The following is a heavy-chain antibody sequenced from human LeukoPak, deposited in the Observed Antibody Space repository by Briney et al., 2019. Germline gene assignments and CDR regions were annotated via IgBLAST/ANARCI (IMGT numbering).Heavy chain of an antibody. D-gene: IGHD6-13*01. CDR2: INHSGST. J-gene: IGHJ3*02. Sequence: SETLSLTCAVYGGSFSGYYWSWIRQPPGKGLEWIGEINHSGSTNYNPSLKSRVTISVDTSKNQFSLKLSSVTAADTAVYYCARVYSSSFDAFDIWGQGTMVTVSS. CDR3: ARVYSSSFDAFDI. V-gene: IGHV4-34*01. CDR1: GGSFSGYY.